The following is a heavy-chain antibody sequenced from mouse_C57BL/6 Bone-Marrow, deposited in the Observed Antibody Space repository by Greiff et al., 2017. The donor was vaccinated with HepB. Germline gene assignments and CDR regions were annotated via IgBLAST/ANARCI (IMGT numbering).Heavy chain of an antibody. J-gene: IGHJ2*01. CDR1: GFNIKDDY. CDR3: TRGLLLL. V-gene: IGHV14-4*01. D-gene: IGHD2-3*01. Sequence: VHVKQSGAELVRPGASVKLSCTASGFNIKDDYMHWVKQRPEQGLEWIGWIDPENGDTEYASKFQGKATITADTSSNTAYLQLSSLTSEDTAVYYCTRGLLLLWGQGTTLTVSS. CDR2: IDPENGDT.